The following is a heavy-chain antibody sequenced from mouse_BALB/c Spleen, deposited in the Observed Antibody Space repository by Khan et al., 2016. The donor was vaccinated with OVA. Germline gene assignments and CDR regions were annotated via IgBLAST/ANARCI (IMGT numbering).Heavy chain of an antibody. V-gene: IGHV9-4*02. J-gene: IGHJ4*01. D-gene: IGHD1-2*01. CDR3: GRGEAAFCRNGGGAMDS. CDR1: GYTFTTAG. Sequence: QIQLVQSGPELKKPGETVRISCKASGYTFTTAGMQWVQKMPGKGLKWIGWINTHSGVPKYAEDFKGRFVFSLETSASTAYLQITNLKNEDTATNFWGRGEAAFCRNGGGAMDSWGQGTSVTVSS. CDR2: INTHSGVP.